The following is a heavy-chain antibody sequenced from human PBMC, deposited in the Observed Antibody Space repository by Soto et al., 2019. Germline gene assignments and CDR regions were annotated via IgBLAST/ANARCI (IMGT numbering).Heavy chain of an antibody. CDR3: ALPYGSGSFDY. CDR1: GGSISSSSYY. V-gene: IGHV4-39*01. D-gene: IGHD3-10*01. Sequence: QLQLQESGPGLVKPSETLSLTCTVSGGSISSSSYYWGWIRQPPGKGLEWIGSIYYSGSTYYNPSLKSRVTISVDTSKNQFSLQLSSVTAADTAVYYCALPYGSGSFDYWGQGTLVTVSS. J-gene: IGHJ4*02. CDR2: IYYSGST.